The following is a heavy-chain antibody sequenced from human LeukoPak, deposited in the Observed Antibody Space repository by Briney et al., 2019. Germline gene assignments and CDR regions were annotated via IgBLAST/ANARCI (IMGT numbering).Heavy chain of an antibody. CDR3: AKDSKTTVTAEWFDP. V-gene: IGHV3-33*06. J-gene: IGHJ5*02. D-gene: IGHD4-11*01. CDR2: IWYDGSNK. CDR1: GFTFSSYG. Sequence: GGSLRLSCAASGFTFSSYGMHWVRQAPGKGLEWVAVIWYDGSNKYYADSVKGRFTIFRDNSKNTLYLQMNSLRAEDTAVYYCAKDSKTTVTAEWFDPWGQGTLVTVSS.